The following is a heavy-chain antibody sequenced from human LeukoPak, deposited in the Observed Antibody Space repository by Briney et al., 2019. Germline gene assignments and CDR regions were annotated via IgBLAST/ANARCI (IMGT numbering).Heavy chain of an antibody. Sequence: SETLSLTCNVSGGSISGYHWSWIRQPPGKGLEWLGYIYYSGSSNYNPSLKSRVTISVDTSKNQFSLKLSSVTAADTAVYYCARDFGWFGELLDWFDPWGQGTLVTVSS. V-gene: IGHV4-59*12. CDR1: GGSISGYH. D-gene: IGHD3-10*01. CDR3: ARDFGWFGELLDWFDP. J-gene: IGHJ5*02. CDR2: IYYSGSS.